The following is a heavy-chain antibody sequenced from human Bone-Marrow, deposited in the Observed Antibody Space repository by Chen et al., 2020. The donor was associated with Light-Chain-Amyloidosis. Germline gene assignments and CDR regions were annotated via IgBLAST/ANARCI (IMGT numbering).Heavy chain of an antibody. Sequence: QVQLVQSGAEVRKPGASVKVSCKTSGYTFTAYYLHGLRQAPGEGLEWMGWINPDSGGTNFAQKFQGRVTVTRDTSISTAYMELTRLRSDDTAVYFCARDAASTRSKGGLGLLFYYYGMDVWGQGTTVTISS. J-gene: IGHJ6*02. CDR1: GYTFTAYY. D-gene: IGHD1-1*01. V-gene: IGHV1-2*02. CDR2: INPDSGGT. CDR3: ARDAASTRSKGGLGLLFYYYGMDV.